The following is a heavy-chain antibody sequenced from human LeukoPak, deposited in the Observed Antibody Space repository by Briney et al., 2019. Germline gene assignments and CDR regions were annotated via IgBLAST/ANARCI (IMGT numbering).Heavy chain of an antibody. D-gene: IGHD1-26*01. Sequence: QPGGSLRLSCAASGFTFNSYVMSWVRQAPGKGLVWVSRINGDGSRIEYADSVTGRFTISIDNARNTMFLQMNSLRLEDTAVYYCARGPDHGGSYYNDWGQGTLVTVSS. CDR2: INGDGSRI. V-gene: IGHV3-74*01. CDR3: ARGPDHGGSYYND. J-gene: IGHJ4*02. CDR1: GFTFNSYV.